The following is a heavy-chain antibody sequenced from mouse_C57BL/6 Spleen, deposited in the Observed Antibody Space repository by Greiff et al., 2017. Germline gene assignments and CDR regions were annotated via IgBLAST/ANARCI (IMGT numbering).Heavy chain of an antibody. V-gene: IGHV5-12*01. CDR3: ARPTLTTVVANWYFDV. CDR1: GFTFSDYY. D-gene: IGHD1-1*01. J-gene: IGHJ1*03. CDR2: ISNGGGST. Sequence: EVQVVESGGGLVQPGGSLKLSCAASGFTFSDYYMYWVRQTPEKRLEWVAYISNGGGSTYYPDTVKGRFTISRDNAKNTLYLQMSRLKSEDTAMYYCARPTLTTVVANWYFDVWGTGTTVTVSS.